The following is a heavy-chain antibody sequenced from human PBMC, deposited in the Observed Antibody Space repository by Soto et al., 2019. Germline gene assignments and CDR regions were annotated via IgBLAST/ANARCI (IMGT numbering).Heavy chain of an antibody. V-gene: IGHV6-1*01. Sequence: SQTLSLTCVISGDSVSSNSAAWNWIRQSPSRGLEWLGRTYYRSKWYNDYAVSVKSRITINPDTSKNQFSLQLNSVTPEDTAVYYCARAMVAATPSYYYYYGMDVWGQGTTVTVSS. CDR2: TYYRSKWYN. CDR1: GDSVSSNSAA. J-gene: IGHJ6*02. D-gene: IGHD2-15*01. CDR3: ARAMVAATPSYYYYYGMDV.